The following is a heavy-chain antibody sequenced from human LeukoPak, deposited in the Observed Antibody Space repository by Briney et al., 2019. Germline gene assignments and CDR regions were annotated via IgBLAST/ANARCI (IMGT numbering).Heavy chain of an antibody. CDR1: GFTFSSYE. J-gene: IGHJ4*02. V-gene: IGHV3-48*03. CDR3: ARDGKGLAYYFDY. D-gene: IGHD6-19*01. Sequence: GGSLRLSCAASGFTFSSYEMNWVRQAPGKGLEWVSYISSSGSTIYYADSVKGRFTISRDNAKNSPYLQMNSLRAEDTAVYYCARDGKGLAYYFDYWGQGTLVTVSS. CDR2: ISSSGSTI.